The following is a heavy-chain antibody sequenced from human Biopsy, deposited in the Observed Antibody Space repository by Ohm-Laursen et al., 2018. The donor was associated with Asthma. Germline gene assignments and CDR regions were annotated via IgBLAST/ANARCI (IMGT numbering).Heavy chain of an antibody. V-gene: IGHV4-31*03. J-gene: IGHJ4*02. CDR3: ARAQDYYDSRGYYRSFDY. CDR1: YFSITIFFYY. Sequence: SETLSLTCTVSYFSITIFFYYFTFILHHPFNFLYFIFFIYYILITYYNPSLKSRVSISIDTSKNQFSLKLSSVTAADTAVYYCARAQDYYDSRGYYRSFDYWGQGTLVTVSS. CDR2: IYYILIT. D-gene: IGHD3-22*01.